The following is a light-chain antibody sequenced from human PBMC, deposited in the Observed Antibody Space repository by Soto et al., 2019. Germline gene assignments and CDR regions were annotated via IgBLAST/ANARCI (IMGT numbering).Light chain of an antibody. Sequence: EIVLTQSPATLSLSPGERATLSCRARQSVSSYLAWYQQKPGQAPRLLIYVASNRATGIPARFSGSGSGTAFTLTISSLEPDDFAVYYCQQRSNWPTFGGGTKVEIK. CDR3: QQRSNWPT. V-gene: IGKV3-11*01. CDR2: VAS. CDR1: QSVSSY. J-gene: IGKJ4*01.